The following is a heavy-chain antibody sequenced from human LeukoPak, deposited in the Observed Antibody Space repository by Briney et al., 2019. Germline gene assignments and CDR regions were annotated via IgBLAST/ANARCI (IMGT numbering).Heavy chain of an antibody. Sequence: ASVKVSCKFSGYTLTELSMHWVRQAPGKGLKWMGGFDPEDGETIYAQKFQGRVTMTEDTSTDTAYMELSSLRSEDTAVYYCATDDPFGGYSSSLGMDVWGQGTTVTVSS. D-gene: IGHD6-13*01. CDR3: ATDDPFGGYSSSLGMDV. CDR2: FDPEDGET. V-gene: IGHV1-24*01. J-gene: IGHJ6*02. CDR1: GYTLTELS.